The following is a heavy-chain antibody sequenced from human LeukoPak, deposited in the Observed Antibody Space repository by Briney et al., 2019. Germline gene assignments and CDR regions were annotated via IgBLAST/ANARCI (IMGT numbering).Heavy chain of an antibody. CDR2: IKTDGSEK. CDR1: GFTFSSYW. CDR3: ARDKLNGDSRFDF. V-gene: IGHV3-7*03. Sequence: GGSLRLSCEASGFTFSSYWMSWVRQAPGKGLEWVANIKTDGSEKYYVDSVKGRFTISRDNAKNSLYLQMNSLRAEDTAVYYCARDKLNGDSRFDFWGQGTLVTVSS. J-gene: IGHJ4*02. D-gene: IGHD4-17*01.